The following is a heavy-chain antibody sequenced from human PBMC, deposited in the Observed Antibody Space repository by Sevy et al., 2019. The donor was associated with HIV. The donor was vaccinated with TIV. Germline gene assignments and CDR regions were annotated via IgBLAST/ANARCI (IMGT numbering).Heavy chain of an antibody. CDR2: IYSGGST. J-gene: IGHJ4*02. D-gene: IGHD3-16*01. CDR1: GFTVSSNY. V-gene: IGHV3-53*01. CDR3: ARDFGGTLDY. Sequence: GGSLRLSCAASGFTVSSNYMSWVRQAPGKGLEWVSVIYSGGSTYYADSVKGRFTISSDNSKNTLYLQMNSLGAEDTAVYYCARDFGGTLDYWGQGTLVTVSS.